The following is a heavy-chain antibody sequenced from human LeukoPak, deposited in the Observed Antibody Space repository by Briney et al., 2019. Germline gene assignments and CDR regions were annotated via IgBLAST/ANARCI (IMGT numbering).Heavy chain of an antibody. D-gene: IGHD2-2*02. V-gene: IGHV1-18*01. CDR3: ARPGADCGSAGCYTYPYYGLDV. J-gene: IGHJ6*02. CDR1: GYSFSGHG. CDR2: ISAYNGNT. Sequence: GASVKVSCKASGYSFSGHGITWVRQAPGQGLEWMGRISAYNGNTEYAQNLQGRVTMTTDISTSTAYMELRSLRSDDTAVYYCARPGADCGSAGCYTYPYYGLDVWGQGTTVTVSS.